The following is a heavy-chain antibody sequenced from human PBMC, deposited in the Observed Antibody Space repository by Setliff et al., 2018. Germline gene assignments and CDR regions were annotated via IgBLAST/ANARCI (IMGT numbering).Heavy chain of an antibody. Sequence: SATLSLTCAASGSAISSGHYWGWIRQPPGKGLEWIGSFRPSGKTYYNPSLNSRVTTSVDTSKKQFSLKVTSVTAADTAVYYCVRDAGDGYGVDAYAGGGFDFWGQGTMVTVSS. J-gene: IGHJ3*01. CDR2: FRPSGKT. D-gene: IGHD4-17*01. V-gene: IGHV4-38-2*02. CDR3: VRDAGDGYGVDAYAGGGFDF. CDR1: GSAISSGHY.